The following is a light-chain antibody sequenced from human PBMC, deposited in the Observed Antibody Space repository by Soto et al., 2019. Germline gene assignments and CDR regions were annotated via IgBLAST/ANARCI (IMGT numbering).Light chain of an antibody. Sequence: EFVLTQSPCTLPLSPGERATLSCRASQTVRNNYLAWYQQKPGQAPRVRIYDASSRATVIPERFSGGGSGTDFTLTISRLEPEDFAVYYCQQFSSYPLTFGGGTKVDIK. CDR3: QQFSSYPLT. CDR1: QTVRNNY. CDR2: DAS. V-gene: IGKV3-20*01. J-gene: IGKJ4*01.